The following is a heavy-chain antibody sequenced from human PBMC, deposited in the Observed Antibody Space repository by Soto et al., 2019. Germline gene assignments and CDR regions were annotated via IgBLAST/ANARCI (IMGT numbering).Heavy chain of an antibody. CDR1: GDSIPTVDYF. CDR3: ARGRYCLTGRCFPNWFDS. J-gene: IGHJ5*01. CDR2: IYKSATT. D-gene: IGHD2-15*01. V-gene: IGHV4-30-4*01. Sequence: QVQLLESGPGLVKPSQTLSLTCSVSGDSIPTVDYFWAWVRQPPGQALEYIGYIYKSATTYYNPSFESRVAISLETSKSQFSLNVTSLTAADTAVYFCARGRYCLTGRCFPNWFDSWGQGTLVTVSS.